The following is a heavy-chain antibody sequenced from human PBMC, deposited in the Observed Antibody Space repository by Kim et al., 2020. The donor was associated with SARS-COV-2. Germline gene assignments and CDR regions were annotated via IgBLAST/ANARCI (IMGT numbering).Heavy chain of an antibody. CDR3: VRDYNYGLDY. CDR1: GFTFDSYS. V-gene: IGHV3-48*02. D-gene: IGHD3-10*01. J-gene: IGHJ4*02. CDR2: IISSSATK. Sequence: GGSLRLSCAASGFTFDSYSLNWVRQAPGKGLEWVSYIISSSATKFSADSVKGRFTVSRDSAKNSLYLQMNSLRDEDTALYYCVRDYNYGLDYWGQGTLVIVSS.